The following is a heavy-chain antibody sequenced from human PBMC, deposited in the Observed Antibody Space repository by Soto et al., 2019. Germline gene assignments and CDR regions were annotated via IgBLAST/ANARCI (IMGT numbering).Heavy chain of an antibody. CDR1: GYTFTNYA. Sequence: QIQLVQSGAEMKKPGASVKVSCKASGYTFTNYAMHWVRQAPGQSLEWMGRINTANGDTIYSQNFQGRVTITRDASARTVYLELSSLRFEDLAVYYCGRGQATFDPWGQGTLVTVSS. V-gene: IGHV1-3*04. J-gene: IGHJ5*02. CDR2: INTANGDT. CDR3: GRGQATFDP.